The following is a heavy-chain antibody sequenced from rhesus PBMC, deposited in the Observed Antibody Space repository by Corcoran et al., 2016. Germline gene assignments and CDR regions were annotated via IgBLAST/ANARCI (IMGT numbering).Heavy chain of an antibody. CDR3: ARGVQS. D-gene: IGHD5-24*01. V-gene: IGHV4S14*01. J-gene: IGHJ4*01. CDR2: IYGSGGSN. CDR1: GCSISGYYY. Sequence: QVQLQESGPGLVKPSETLSLTCAVSGCSISGYYYWSWLRQPPGKGLEWIGGIYGSGGSNYLNPALKSRVTLAVDTSKNQFSLKRSSWTAADTAGYYCARGVQSWGQGVLVTVSS.